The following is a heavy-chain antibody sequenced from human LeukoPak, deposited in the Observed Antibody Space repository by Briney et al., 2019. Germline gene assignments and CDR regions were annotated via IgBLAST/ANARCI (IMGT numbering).Heavy chain of an antibody. CDR3: ASRPDQHLLYYFDY. V-gene: IGHV1-2*02. J-gene: IGHJ4*02. CDR1: GYTFTGYY. CDR2: INPNSGGT. D-gene: IGHD2-15*01. Sequence: EASVKVSCKASGYTFTGYYMHWVRQAPGQGLEWMGWINPNSGGTKYAQKFQGMVTMTSDASISTAYMELSSLRSDDTAVYYCASRPDQHLLYYFDYWGQGALVTVSS.